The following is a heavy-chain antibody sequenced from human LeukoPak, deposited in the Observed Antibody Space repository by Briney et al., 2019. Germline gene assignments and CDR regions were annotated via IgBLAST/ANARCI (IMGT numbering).Heavy chain of an antibody. CDR2: ISYDESNE. D-gene: IGHD3-3*01. V-gene: IGHV3-30*04. Sequence: AGGSLRLSCAASGFTFSSFPMHWVRQAPGKGLEWMAVISYDESNEYYADSVKGRFTISRDNSKNTLYLQMNSLRAEDTAVYYCARDRDDFWSGMAYYFDYWGQGTLVTVSS. J-gene: IGHJ4*02. CDR3: ARDRDDFWSGMAYYFDY. CDR1: GFTFSSFP.